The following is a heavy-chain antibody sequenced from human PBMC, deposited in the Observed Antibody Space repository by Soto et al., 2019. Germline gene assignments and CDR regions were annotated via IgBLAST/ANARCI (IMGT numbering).Heavy chain of an antibody. CDR3: ARLAVYCGGDCYRFDY. D-gene: IGHD2-21*02. J-gene: IGHJ4*02. Sequence: QVQLQESGPGLVKPSQTLSLTCTVSGGSISSGGYYWSWIRQHPGKGLEWIGNIYYSGSTHYNPSLKSQVPISVDTSKNQFSLKLNSVTAADTAVYYCARLAVYCGGDCYRFDYWGQGTLVTVSS. V-gene: IGHV4-31*01. CDR2: IYYSGST. CDR1: GGSISSGGYY.